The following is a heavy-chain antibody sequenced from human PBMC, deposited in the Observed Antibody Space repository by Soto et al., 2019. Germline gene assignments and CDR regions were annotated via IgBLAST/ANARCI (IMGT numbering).Heavy chain of an antibody. J-gene: IGHJ1*01. D-gene: IGHD1-26*01. CDR2: IYYSGST. V-gene: IGHV4-59*01. CDR3: ARYEKYSGSYYPH. Sequence: SETLSLTCPFSGGSISSYYWIWIRQPPGKGLEWIGYIYYSGSTNYNPSLKSRVTISVDTSKNQFSLKLSSVTAADTAVYYCARYEKYSGSYYPHWGQGTLVTVSS. CDR1: GGSISSYY.